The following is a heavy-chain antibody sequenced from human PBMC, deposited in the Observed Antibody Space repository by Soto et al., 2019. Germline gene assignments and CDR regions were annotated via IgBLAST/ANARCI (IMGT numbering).Heavy chain of an antibody. V-gene: IGHV1-69*13. CDR3: ATTSSLSYTSSGRYYFDY. Sequence: SVKVSCKASGGTFSSYAISWVRQAPGQGLEWMGGIIPIFGTANYAQKFQGRVTITADESTSTAYMELSSLRSEDTAVYYCATTSSLSYTSSGRYYFDYWGQGTLVTLSS. CDR2: IIPIFGTA. J-gene: IGHJ4*02. D-gene: IGHD6-19*01. CDR1: GGTFSSYA.